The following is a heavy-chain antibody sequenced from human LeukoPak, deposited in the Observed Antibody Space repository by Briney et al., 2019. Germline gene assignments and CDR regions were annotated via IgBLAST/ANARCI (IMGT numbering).Heavy chain of an antibody. V-gene: IGHV3-23*01. CDR1: GFTFSSYA. CDR3: AKDARRTNGWYFFDY. CDR2: ISGSGGST. D-gene: IGHD6-19*01. J-gene: IGHJ4*02. Sequence: GGSLRLSCAASGFTFSSYAMTWVRQAPGKGLEWVSIISGSGGSTSYADSVKGRFTISRDNSKNTLYLQMNSLRAEDTALYYCAKDARRTNGWYFFDYWGQGTLVTVSS.